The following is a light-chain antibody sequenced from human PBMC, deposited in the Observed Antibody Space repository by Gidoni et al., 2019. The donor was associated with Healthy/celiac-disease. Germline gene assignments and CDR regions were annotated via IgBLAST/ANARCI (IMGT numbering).Light chain of an antibody. J-gene: IGLJ2*01. CDR3: GTWDSSLRAGRV. V-gene: IGLV1-51*02. CDR1: SSNIGNNY. CDR2: ENN. Sequence: QSVLTQPPPVSAAPGQKVTISCSGSSSNIGNNYVSWYQQLPGTAPKLLIYENNKRPSGIPDRFSGSKSGTSATLGITGRQTGDEADYYCGTWDSSLRAGRVFGGGTKLTVL.